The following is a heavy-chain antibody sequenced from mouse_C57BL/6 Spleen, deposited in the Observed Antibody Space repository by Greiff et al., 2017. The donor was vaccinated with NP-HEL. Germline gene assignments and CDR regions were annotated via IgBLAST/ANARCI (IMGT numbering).Heavy chain of an antibody. CDR3: ARRAPIYYDYDGDWYFDV. CDR2: ILPGSGST. J-gene: IGHJ1*03. CDR1: GYTFTGYW. V-gene: IGHV1-9*01. D-gene: IGHD2-4*01. Sequence: VQLQESGAELMKPGASVKLSCKATGYTFTGYWIAWVKQRPGHGLEWIGEILPGSGSTNYNEKFKGKATFTADTSSNTAYMQLSSLTTEDSAIYYCARRAPIYYDYDGDWYFDVWGTGTTVTVSS.